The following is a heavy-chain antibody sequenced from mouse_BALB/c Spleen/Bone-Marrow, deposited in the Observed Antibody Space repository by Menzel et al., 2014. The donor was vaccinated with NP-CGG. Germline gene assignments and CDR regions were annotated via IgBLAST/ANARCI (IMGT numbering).Heavy chain of an antibody. D-gene: IGHD1-1*01. V-gene: IGHV1-77*01. CDR1: GYTFTDYY. CDR2: IYPGSGNT. J-gene: IGHJ4*01. CDR3: AEGGYGSSYVRYYAMDY. Sequence: QVQLQQSGAELARPGASVKLSCKASGYTFTDYYINWVKQRTGQGLEWIGEIYPGSGNTYYNEKFKGKATLTADKSSSTAYMQLSSLTSEDSAVYFCAEGGYGSSYVRYYAMDYWGQGTSVTVSS.